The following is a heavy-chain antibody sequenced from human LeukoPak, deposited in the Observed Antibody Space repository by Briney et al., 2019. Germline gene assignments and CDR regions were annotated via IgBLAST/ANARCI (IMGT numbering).Heavy chain of an antibody. J-gene: IGHJ4*02. D-gene: IGHD3-10*01. CDR1: GFTFSSYG. V-gene: IGHV3-30*03. Sequence: GGSLRLSGAASGFTFSSYGMHWVRQAPGKGLEWVAVISYDGSNKYYADSVKGRFTISRDNSKNTLYLQMNSLRAEDTAVYYCARVLWFGELLGAFDYWGQGTLVTVSS. CDR2: ISYDGSNK. CDR3: ARVLWFGELLGAFDY.